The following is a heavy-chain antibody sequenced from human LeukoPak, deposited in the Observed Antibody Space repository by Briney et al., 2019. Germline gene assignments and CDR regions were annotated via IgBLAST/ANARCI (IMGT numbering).Heavy chain of an antibody. CDR3: ARSNYDILTGYYYFDY. D-gene: IGHD3-9*01. Sequence: SETLSLTCTVSGGSISSYYWSWIRQPPGKGREWIGYIYYSGSTNYNPSLKSRVTISVDTSKNQFSLKLSSVTAADTAVYYCARSNYDILTGYYYFDYWGQGTLVTVSS. CDR1: GGSISSYY. V-gene: IGHV4-59*01. J-gene: IGHJ4*02. CDR2: IYYSGST.